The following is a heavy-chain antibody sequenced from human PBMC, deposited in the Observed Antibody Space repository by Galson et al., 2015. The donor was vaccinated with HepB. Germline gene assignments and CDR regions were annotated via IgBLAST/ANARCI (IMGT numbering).Heavy chain of an antibody. J-gene: IGHJ4*02. CDR3: ARNTPSSGYHGLHY. CDR2: IRYDGSVK. Sequence: SLRLSCAASGFTFSNYGMHWVRQAPGKGLEWVAYIRYDGSVKHYGDSVKGRFAISRDNSENTLYLQMNSLRAEDTAVYYCARNTPSSGYHGLHYGGQGTLVTVSS. CDR1: GFTFSNYG. D-gene: IGHD5-12*01. V-gene: IGHV3-30*02.